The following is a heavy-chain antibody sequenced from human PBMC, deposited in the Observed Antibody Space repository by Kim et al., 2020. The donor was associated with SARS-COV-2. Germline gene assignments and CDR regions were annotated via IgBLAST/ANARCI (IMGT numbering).Heavy chain of an antibody. J-gene: IGHJ4*02. CDR3: AAAIRMVATFDY. Sequence: NYAQKFQERVTSTRDMSTSTAYMELSSLRSEDTAVYYCAAAIRMVATFDYWGQGTLVTVSS. D-gene: IGHD5-12*01. V-gene: IGHV1-58*01.